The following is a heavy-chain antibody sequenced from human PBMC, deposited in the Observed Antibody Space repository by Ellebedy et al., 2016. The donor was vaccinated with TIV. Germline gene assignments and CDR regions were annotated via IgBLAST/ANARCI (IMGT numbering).Heavy chain of an antibody. Sequence: GESLKISXAASGFTFSDYYMSWIRQAPGKGLEWVSYISSSSSYTNYADSVKGRFTISRDNAKNSLYLQMNSLRAEDTAVYYCARVREVVVTSGAFDIWGQGTMVTVSS. CDR3: ARVREVVVTSGAFDI. J-gene: IGHJ3*02. V-gene: IGHV3-11*05. D-gene: IGHD3-22*01. CDR2: ISSSSSYT. CDR1: GFTFSDYY.